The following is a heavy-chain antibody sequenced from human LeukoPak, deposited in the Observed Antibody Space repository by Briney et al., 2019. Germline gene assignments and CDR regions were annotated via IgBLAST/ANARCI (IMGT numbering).Heavy chain of an antibody. Sequence: GGSLRLSCAASGFTFSRYWMHWVRQAPGEGLVWVSRIDSDDSGSSYADSVKGRFTISRDNAKNTLWLQMNSLRADDTAVYYCAGVRAGANRAFDVWGQGTVVAVSS. CDR1: GFTFSRYW. CDR2: IDSDDSGS. CDR3: AGVRAGANRAFDV. D-gene: IGHD4/OR15-4a*01. V-gene: IGHV3-74*01. J-gene: IGHJ3*01.